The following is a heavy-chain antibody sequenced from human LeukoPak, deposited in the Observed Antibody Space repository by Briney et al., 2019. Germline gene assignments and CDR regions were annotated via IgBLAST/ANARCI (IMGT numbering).Heavy chain of an antibody. V-gene: IGHV1-46*01. CDR1: GYTFTSYY. D-gene: IGHD1-26*01. CDR3: ARGQVGATPWSALDY. CDR2: INPSGGST. Sequence: GASVKVSCKASGYTFTSYYMHWVRQAPGQGLEWMGIINPSGGSTSYAQKFQGRVTMTRDTSISTAYMELSRLRSDDTAVYYCARGQVGATPWSALDYWGQGTLVTVSS. J-gene: IGHJ4*02.